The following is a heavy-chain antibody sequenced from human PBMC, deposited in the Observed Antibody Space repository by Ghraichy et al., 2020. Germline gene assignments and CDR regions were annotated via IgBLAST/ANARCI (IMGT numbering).Heavy chain of an antibody. D-gene: IGHD6-13*01. J-gene: IGHJ4*02. CDR3: TPGGCIWVSSCWYG. Sequence: LSLTCAASGFTFSNAWMSWVRQAPGKGLEWIGRIKRKTDGGTTDYAAPMKGKFTISRDDSKNTLYLQMNSLKTEDTAVYYCTPGGCIWVSSCWYGWGQGTLVTVSS. V-gene: IGHV3-15*01. CDR1: GFTFSNAW. CDR2: IKRKTDGGTT.